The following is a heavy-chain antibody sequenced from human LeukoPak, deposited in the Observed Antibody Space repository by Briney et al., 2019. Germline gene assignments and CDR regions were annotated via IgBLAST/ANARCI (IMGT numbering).Heavy chain of an antibody. CDR2: ISGSGGST. Sequence: GGSLRLSCAASGFTFSSYGMHWVRQAPGKGLEWVSAISGSGGSTYYADSVKGRFTISRDNSKNTLYLQMNSLRAEDTAVYYCAKEPQEYQLLSNWFDPWAREPWSPSPQ. CDR1: GFTFSSYG. D-gene: IGHD2-2*01. J-gene: IGHJ5*02. CDR3: AKEPQEYQLLSNWFDP. V-gene: IGHV3-23*01.